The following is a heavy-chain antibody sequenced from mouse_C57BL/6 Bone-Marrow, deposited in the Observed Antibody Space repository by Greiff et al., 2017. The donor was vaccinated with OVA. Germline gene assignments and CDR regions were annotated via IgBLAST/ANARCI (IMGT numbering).Heavy chain of an antibody. D-gene: IGHD2-3*01. CDR2: IYPGDGDT. V-gene: IGHV1-82*01. J-gene: IGHJ2*01. Sequence: QVQLQQSGPELVKPGASVKISCKASGYAFSSSWMNWVKQRPGKGLEWIGRIYPGDGDTNYNGKFKGKATLTADKSSSTAYMQLSSLTSEDSAVYCCAGLLLYYFDYWGQGTTLTVSS. CDR3: AGLLLYYFDY. CDR1: GYAFSSSW.